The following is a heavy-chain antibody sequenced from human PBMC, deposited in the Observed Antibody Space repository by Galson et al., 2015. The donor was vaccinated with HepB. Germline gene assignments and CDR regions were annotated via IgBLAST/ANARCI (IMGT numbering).Heavy chain of an antibody. J-gene: IGHJ4*02. CDR3: ARHLVVVAYVRESDY. V-gene: IGHV5-10-1*01. CDR2: IDPSDSYT. Sequence: QSGAEVKKPGESLRISCKGSGYSFTSYWISWVRQMPGKGLEWMGRIDPSDSYTNYSPSFQGHVTISADKSISTAYLQWSSLKASDTAMYYCARHLVVVAYVRESDYWGQGTLVTVSS. CDR1: GYSFTSYW. D-gene: IGHD3-22*01.